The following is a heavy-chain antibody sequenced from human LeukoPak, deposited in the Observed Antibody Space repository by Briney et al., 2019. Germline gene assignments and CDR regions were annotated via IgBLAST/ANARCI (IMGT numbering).Heavy chain of an antibody. CDR3: AIGYSGYDYNY. V-gene: IGHV1-8*01. D-gene: IGHD5-12*01. CDR1: GYTFTSYD. Sequence: ASVKVSCKASGYTFTSYDINWVQQATRQGLEWMGWMNPKSGNTGYAQKFQGRVTMTRNTSISTAYVELSSLRSEDTAVYYCAIGYSGYDYNYWGQGTLVTVSS. J-gene: IGHJ4*02. CDR2: MNPKSGNT.